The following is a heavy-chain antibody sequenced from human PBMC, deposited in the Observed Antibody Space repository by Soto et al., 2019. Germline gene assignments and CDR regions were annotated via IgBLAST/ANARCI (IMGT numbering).Heavy chain of an antibody. D-gene: IGHD3-9*01. CDR3: ARGGQLRYLDWLLDY. V-gene: IGHV1-46*03. CDR1: GYTVTSYY. CDR2: INPSGGGT. Sequence: ASVKVPCRESGYTVTSYYIHCVRRAPSKGLEWMGIINPSGGGTSYAQKFQGRVTMTRDTSTSTVYMELSSLRSEDTAVYYCARGGQLRYLDWLLDYWGQGTLVTVSS. J-gene: IGHJ4*02.